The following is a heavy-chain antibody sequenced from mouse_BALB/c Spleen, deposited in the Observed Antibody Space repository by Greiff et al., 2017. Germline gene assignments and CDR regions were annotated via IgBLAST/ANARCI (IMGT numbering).Heavy chain of an antibody. CDR3: ARAYYGNSVFDY. Sequence: EVKLVESGPSLVKPSQTLSLTCSVTGDSINSGYWNWIRKFPGNNLEYMGYISYSGSTYYNPSLKSRISITRDTSKNQYYLQLNSVTTEDTATYYCARAYYGNSVFDYWGQGTTLTVSS. D-gene: IGHD2-10*01. V-gene: IGHV3-8*02. J-gene: IGHJ2*01. CDR2: ISYSGST. CDR1: GDSINSGY.